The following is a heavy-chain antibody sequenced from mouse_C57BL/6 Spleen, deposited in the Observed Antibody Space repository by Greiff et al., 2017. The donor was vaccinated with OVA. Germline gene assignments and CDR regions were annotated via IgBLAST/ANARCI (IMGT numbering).Heavy chain of an antibody. CDR2: IYPGDGDT. V-gene: IGHV1-80*01. D-gene: IGHD3-2*02. CDR1: GYAFSSYW. Sequence: QVQLKESGAELVKPGASVKISCKASGYAFSSYWMNWVKQRPGKGLEWIGQIYPGDGDTNYNGKFKGKATLTADKSSSTAYMQLSSLTSEDSAVYFCARPTAQALGAMDYWGQGTSVTVSS. CDR3: ARPTAQALGAMDY. J-gene: IGHJ4*01.